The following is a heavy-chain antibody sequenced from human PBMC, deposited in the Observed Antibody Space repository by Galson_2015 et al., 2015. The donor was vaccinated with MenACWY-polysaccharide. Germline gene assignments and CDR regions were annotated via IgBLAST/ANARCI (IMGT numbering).Heavy chain of an antibody. CDR1: GGTFSSYA. D-gene: IGHD6-19*01. CDR2: IIPIFGTA. CDR3: ARRGRRSVAGTGGWFDP. Sequence: SVKVSCKASGGTFSSYAISWVRQAPGQGLEWMGGIIPIFGTANYAQKFQGRVTITADKSTSTAYMELSSLRSEDTAVYYCARRGRRSVAGTGGWFDPWGQGTLVTVSS. V-gene: IGHV1-69*06. J-gene: IGHJ5*02.